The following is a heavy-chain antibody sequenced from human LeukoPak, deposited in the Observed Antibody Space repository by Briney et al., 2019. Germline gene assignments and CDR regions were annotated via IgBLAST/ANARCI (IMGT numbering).Heavy chain of an antibody. D-gene: IGHD3-16*01. Sequence: GASVKVSCKASGYTFTGYYMHWVRQAPGQGLEWMGWINPNSGGTNYAQKFQGRVTMTRDTSISTAYMELSSLRSEDTAVYYCARRSYGLVLFHTHNWFDPWGQGTLVTVSS. CDR3: ARRSYGLVLFHTHNWFDP. J-gene: IGHJ5*02. CDR1: GYTFTGYY. V-gene: IGHV1-2*02. CDR2: INPNSGGT.